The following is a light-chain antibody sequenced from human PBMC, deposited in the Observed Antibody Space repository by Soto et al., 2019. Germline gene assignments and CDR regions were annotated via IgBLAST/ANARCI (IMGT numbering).Light chain of an antibody. CDR3: QQYGSSPCT. J-gene: IGKJ1*01. CDR2: GAS. Sequence: VFTQSPGTLSFSPGQRATLSCRASRSVSNSYLAWYQQKPGQAPSLLVYGASTRATGVPDRFSGSGSGTDFTLTISRLEPEDFAMYYCQQYGSSPCTFGQGTKVDIK. V-gene: IGKV3-20*01. CDR1: RSVSNSY.